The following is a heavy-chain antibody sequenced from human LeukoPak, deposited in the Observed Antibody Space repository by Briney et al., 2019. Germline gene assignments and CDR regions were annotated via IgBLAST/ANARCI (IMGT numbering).Heavy chain of an antibody. D-gene: IGHD4-11*01. CDR1: GFTFSSYW. CDR3: TGHHQAYSRTY. V-gene: IGHV3-74*01. Sequence: GGSLRLSCAGSGFTFSSYWMHWVRQAPGKGLVWVSRISTDASGTTYADSVKGRFTISRDNAKDTLYLQMNSLRAEDTAVYHCTGHHQAYSRTYWGQGTLVTVSS. J-gene: IGHJ4*02. CDR2: ISTDASGT.